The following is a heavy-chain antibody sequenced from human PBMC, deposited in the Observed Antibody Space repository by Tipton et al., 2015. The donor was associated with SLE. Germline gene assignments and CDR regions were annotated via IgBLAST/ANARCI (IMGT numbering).Heavy chain of an antibody. V-gene: IGHV4-59*12. CDR3: ARGSDYYGYFEY. CDR2: IFHSGST. J-gene: IGHJ4*02. D-gene: IGHD3-16*01. CDR1: GGSINIYY. Sequence: TLSLTCAVSGGSINIYYWSWVRQSPGEGLEWIGYIFHSGSTNSNPSLKSRVAMSLDTSKNQFSLRLSSVSTADTAVYHCARGSDYYGYFEYWGQGVLVTVSS.